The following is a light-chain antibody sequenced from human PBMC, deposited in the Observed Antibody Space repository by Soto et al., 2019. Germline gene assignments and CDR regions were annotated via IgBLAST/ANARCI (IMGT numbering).Light chain of an antibody. CDR2: GAS. CDR3: QQYGSSPFT. J-gene: IGKJ4*01. CDR1: QSVSSSY. Sequence: EIVLTQSPGTLSLYPGERATLSCRASQSVSSSYLAWYQQKPGQAPRLLIYGASSRATGIPDRFSGSGSGTDLTLTISRLEPEDFAVYYCQQYGSSPFTFGGGTKVEIK. V-gene: IGKV3-20*01.